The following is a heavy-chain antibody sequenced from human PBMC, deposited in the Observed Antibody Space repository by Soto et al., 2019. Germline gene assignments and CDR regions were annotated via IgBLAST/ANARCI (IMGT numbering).Heavy chain of an antibody. CDR3: VKGGITMVRGVLFAY. CDR1: GFTFTTCW. D-gene: IGHD3-10*01. CDR2: INKDGSEK. J-gene: IGHJ4*02. V-gene: IGHV3-7*01. Sequence: GGSLRLSCEASGFTFTTCWMTWVRQAPGKGLEWVANINKDGSEKFYVDSVKGRFTISRDNSKNTLYLQMSSLRTADTAIYYCVKGGITMVRGVLFAYWGQGTPVTVSS.